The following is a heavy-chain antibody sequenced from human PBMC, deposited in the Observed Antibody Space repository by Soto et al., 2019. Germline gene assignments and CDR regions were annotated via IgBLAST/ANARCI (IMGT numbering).Heavy chain of an antibody. J-gene: IGHJ4*02. D-gene: IGHD2-2*02. Sequence: ASVKVSCTASGYTFTGYYMHWVRQAPGQGLEWMGWINPNSGGTNYAQKFQGWVTMTRDTSISTAYMELSRLRSDDTAVYYCAREYCSSTSCYKLVYWGQGTLVTVS. CDR2: INPNSGGT. CDR3: AREYCSSTSCYKLVY. V-gene: IGHV1-2*04. CDR1: GYTFTGYY.